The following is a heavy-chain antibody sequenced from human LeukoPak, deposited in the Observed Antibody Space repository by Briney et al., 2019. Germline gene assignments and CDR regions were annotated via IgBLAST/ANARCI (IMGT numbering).Heavy chain of an antibody. D-gene: IGHD2-2*01. CDR3: ARQVPAAIVDYYGMDV. J-gene: IGHJ6*02. V-gene: IGHV5-51*01. CDR1: GYSFTSYW. Sequence: GESLKISCKGSGYSFTSYWIGWVRQMPGKGLEWMGIIYPGDSDTRYSPSFQGQVTISADKSISTAYLQWSSLKASDTAMYYCARQVPAAIVDYYGMDVWGQGTTVTVSS. CDR2: IYPGDSDT.